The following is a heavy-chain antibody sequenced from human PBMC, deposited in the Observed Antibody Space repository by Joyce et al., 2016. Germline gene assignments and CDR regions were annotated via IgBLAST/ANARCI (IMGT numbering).Heavy chain of an antibody. Sequence: EVQLVESGGGLVQPGGSLKLSCAVSGLTLSGSSVHWVRQASGKGWEWVGRSRSKANGEATAYAASVKGRFSISRDDSKNTAYLQINSLKTEDTAVYYCSNYDLGSGYSPSRDVWGQGSTVTVSS. CDR1: GLTLSGSS. CDR2: SRSKANGEAT. V-gene: IGHV3-73*02. CDR3: SNYDLGSGYSPSRDV. J-gene: IGHJ6*02. D-gene: IGHD3-3*01.